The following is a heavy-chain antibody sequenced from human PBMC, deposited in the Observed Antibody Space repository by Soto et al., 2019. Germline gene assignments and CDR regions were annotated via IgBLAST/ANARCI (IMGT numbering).Heavy chain of an antibody. D-gene: IGHD1-1*01. CDR3: AKDFIPMNGVSDDFHI. J-gene: IGHJ3*02. V-gene: IGHV3-23*01. CDR1: GFRFSNYA. CDR2: VGGSNSDT. Sequence: EVQLLESGGGLVQPGGSLEISCGASGFRFSNYAMSWVRQAPGKGPEWVSSVGGSNSDTDYADSVKGRFTISRDNSKNTLYLQMNSLRAEDTAIYYCAKDFIPMNGVSDDFHIWGQGTTVTVSS.